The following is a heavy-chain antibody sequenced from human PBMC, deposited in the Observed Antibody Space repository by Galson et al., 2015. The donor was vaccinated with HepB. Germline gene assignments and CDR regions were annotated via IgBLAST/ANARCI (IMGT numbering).Heavy chain of an antibody. CDR2: IIPMFGTT. V-gene: IGHV1-69*13. Sequence: SVKVSCKASGGTLSSYGFSWVREAPGQGLEWMGGIIPMFGTTNYAQKFQGRVTITADESTSTAYMELSSLRSEDTAMYYCATSSGYYSGAWFDPWGQGTLVTVSS. D-gene: IGHD3-22*01. J-gene: IGHJ5*02. CDR3: ATSSGYYSGAWFDP. CDR1: GGTLSSYG.